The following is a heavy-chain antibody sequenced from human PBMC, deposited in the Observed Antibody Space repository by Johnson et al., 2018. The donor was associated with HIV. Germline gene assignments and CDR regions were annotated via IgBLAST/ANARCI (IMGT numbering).Heavy chain of an antibody. CDR2: IIWYGGST. CDR1: GFTFNNYG. D-gene: IGHD5-12*01. Sequence: EVQLVESGGGVVRPGGSLRLSCAASGFTFNNYGMSWVRQAPGKGLAWVSGIIWYGGSTGYADSVKGRFTISRDNAKNSLYLQMNSLRAEDTALYYCARAPGYPDAFDIWGQGTMVTVSS. J-gene: IGHJ3*02. V-gene: IGHV3-20*04. CDR3: ARAPGYPDAFDI.